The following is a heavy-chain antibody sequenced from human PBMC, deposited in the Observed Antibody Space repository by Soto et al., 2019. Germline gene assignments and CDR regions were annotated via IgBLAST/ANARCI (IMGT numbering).Heavy chain of an antibody. D-gene: IGHD3-9*01. Sequence: SETLSLTCTVSGGSISSYYWSWIRQPPGKGLEWIGYIYYSGSTNYNPSLKSRVTISVDTSKNQFSLKLSSVTAADTAVYYCARAGLTGYSPPTWFDPWGQGTLVTVSS. J-gene: IGHJ5*02. CDR3: ARAGLTGYSPPTWFDP. CDR1: GGSISSYY. V-gene: IGHV4-59*01. CDR2: IYYSGST.